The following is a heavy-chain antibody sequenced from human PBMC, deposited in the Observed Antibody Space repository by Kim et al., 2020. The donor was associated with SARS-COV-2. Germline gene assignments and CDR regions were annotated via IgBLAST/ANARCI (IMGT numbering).Heavy chain of an antibody. CDR1: GGTFSSYA. D-gene: IGHD3-22*01. J-gene: IGHJ4*02. CDR2: IIPIFGTA. V-gene: IGHV1-69*13. Sequence: SVKVSCKASGGTFSSYAISWVRQAPGQGLEWMGGIIPIFGTANYAQKFQGRVTITADESTSTAYMELSSLRSEDTAVYYCARVGGLTYDSSGSPFDYWGQGTLVTVSS. CDR3: ARVGGLTYDSSGSPFDY.